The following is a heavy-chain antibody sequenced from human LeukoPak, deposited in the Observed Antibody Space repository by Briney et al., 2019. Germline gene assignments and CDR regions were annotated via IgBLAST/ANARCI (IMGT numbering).Heavy chain of an antibody. CDR2: IIPSSGST. J-gene: IGHJ4*02. D-gene: IGHD4-11*01. V-gene: IGHV1-46*01. CDR3: ARSDYNDYRGLGF. Sequence: AASVTVSCKASGYAFTSYHTHWMRQAPGQGLGWMGIIIPSSGSTTYAQKFQGRVTMTRDTSTSTVYMELSSLTSDDTAVYFCARSDYNDYRGLGFWGQGTLVTVSS. CDR1: GYAFTSYH.